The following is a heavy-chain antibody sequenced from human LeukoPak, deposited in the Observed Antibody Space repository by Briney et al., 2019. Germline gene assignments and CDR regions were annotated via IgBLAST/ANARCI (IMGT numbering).Heavy chain of an antibody. CDR2: INSDGSST. V-gene: IGHV3-74*01. J-gene: IGHJ5*02. D-gene: IGHD3-9*01. Sequence: GGSLRLSCAASGFTFSSYWMHWVRQAPGKGLVWVSRINSDGSSTSYAESVKGRFTISRDNAKNTLYLQMNSLRAEDTAVYYCARGVGYYDILTGYFFDPWGQGTLVTVSS. CDR3: ARGVGYYDILTGYFFDP. CDR1: GFTFSSYW.